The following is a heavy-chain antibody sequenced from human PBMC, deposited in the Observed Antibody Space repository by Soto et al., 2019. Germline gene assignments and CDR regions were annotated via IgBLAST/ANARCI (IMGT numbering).Heavy chain of an antibody. J-gene: IGHJ6*02. CDR3: ARDVKFLWSGYYVPTNHGMDV. D-gene: IGHD3-3*01. Sequence: ASVKVSCKASGYTFTSYGISWVRQAPGQGLEWMGWISAYNGNTNYAQKLQGRVTMTTDTSTSRAYMELRSLRSDDTAVYYCARDVKFLWSGYYVPTNHGMDVWGQGTTVTVSS. V-gene: IGHV1-18*01. CDR1: GYTFTSYG. CDR2: ISAYNGNT.